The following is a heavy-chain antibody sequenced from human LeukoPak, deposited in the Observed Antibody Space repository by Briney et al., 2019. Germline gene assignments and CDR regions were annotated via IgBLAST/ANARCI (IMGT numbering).Heavy chain of an antibody. D-gene: IGHD3-10*01. J-gene: IGHJ4*02. CDR2: ISYDGSNK. CDR3: AKVPYGSGTRGGFDY. V-gene: IGHV3-30*04. Sequence: PGGSLRLSCAASGFTFSSYAMHWVRQAPGKGLEWVAVISYDGSNKYYADSVKGRFTISRDNSRNTLYLQMNSLRAEDTAVYYCAKVPYGSGTRGGFDYWGQGTLVTVSS. CDR1: GFTFSSYA.